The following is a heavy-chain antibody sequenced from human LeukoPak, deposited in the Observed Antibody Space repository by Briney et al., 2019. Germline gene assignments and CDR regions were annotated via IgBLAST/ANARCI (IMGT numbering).Heavy chain of an antibody. Sequence: GGSLRLSCAASGFTFSSYSMNWVRQAPGKGLEWVSSISSSSSYIYYADSVKGRFTISRDNAKNSLYLQMNSLRAEDTAVYYCATKGSGYSGYVDYWGQGTLVTVSS. J-gene: IGHJ4*02. CDR2: ISSSSSYI. D-gene: IGHD5-12*01. CDR1: GFTFSSYS. V-gene: IGHV3-21*01. CDR3: ATKGSGYSGYVDY.